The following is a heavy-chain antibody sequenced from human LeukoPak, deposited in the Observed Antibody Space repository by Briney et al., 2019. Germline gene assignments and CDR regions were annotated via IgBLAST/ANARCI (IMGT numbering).Heavy chain of an antibody. CDR2: IYSGGST. J-gene: IGHJ4*02. CDR3: ARKPLRRRGWYGGVGC. Sequence: GGSLRLSCAASGFIVSSNYMSWVRQAPGKGLEWVSVIYSGGSTYYADSVKGRFTISRDNSKNTLYLQMNSLRAEDTAVYYCARKPLRRRGWYGGVGCWGQGNPVNVSS. D-gene: IGHD3-10*01. CDR1: GFIVSSNY. V-gene: IGHV3-53*01.